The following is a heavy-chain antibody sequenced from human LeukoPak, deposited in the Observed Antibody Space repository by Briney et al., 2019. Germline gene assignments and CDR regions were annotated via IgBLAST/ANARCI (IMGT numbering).Heavy chain of an antibody. V-gene: IGHV1-2*02. D-gene: IGHD3-22*01. CDR2: INPNSGGK. CDR3: AGGDRNYYYQISGYLGVH. CDR1: GYTFTAYY. Sequence: GASVKVSCKASGYTFTAYYIHWVRQAPGQGLEWMGWINPNSGGKNYAEKLQGRVTMTTDTSTSTAYMELRSLRSDDTAVYYCAGGDRNYYYQISGYLGVHWGQGTLVTVSS. J-gene: IGHJ4*02.